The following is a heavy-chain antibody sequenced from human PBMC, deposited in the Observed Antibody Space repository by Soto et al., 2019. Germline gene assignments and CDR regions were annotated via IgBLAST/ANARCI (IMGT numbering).Heavy chain of an antibody. D-gene: IGHD2-2*01. Sequence: SETLSLTCTVSGDSMSSGYYYCSWIRQHPGKGLEWIGYIHYSGSTYYNPSLKSRVNISLDTSKNQFSLELSSVTAADTAVYYCARYCRSTSCYAKFWGEGTLVTVSS. V-gene: IGHV4-31*03. CDR3: ARYCRSTSCYAKF. CDR1: GDSMSSGYYY. J-gene: IGHJ4*02. CDR2: IHYSGST.